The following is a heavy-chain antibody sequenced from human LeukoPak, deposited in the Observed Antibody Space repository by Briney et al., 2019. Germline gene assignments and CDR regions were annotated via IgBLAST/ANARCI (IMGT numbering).Heavy chain of an antibody. CDR2: IRSKAYGGAT. CDR3: TREFVGYGDYFDY. V-gene: IGHV3-49*03. D-gene: IGHD4-17*01. J-gene: IGHJ4*02. Sequence: PGGSLRLSCTASGFTFGDYAMSWFRQAPGKGVEWVGFIRSKAYGGATEYAASVKDRFTISRDDSKSIAYLQMNSLKTEDTAVYYCTREFVGYGDYFDYWGQGTLVTVSS. CDR1: GFTFGDYA.